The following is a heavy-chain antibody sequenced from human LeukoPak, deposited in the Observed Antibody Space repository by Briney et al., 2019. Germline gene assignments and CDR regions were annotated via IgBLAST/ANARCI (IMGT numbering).Heavy chain of an antibody. Sequence: SETLSLTCTVSGGSISSGSYYWSWIRQPAGKGLEWIGRIYTSGSTNYNPSLKSRVTISVDTSKNQFSLKLSSVTAADTAVYYCARVEGGVWSNWYFDLWGRGTLVTVSS. D-gene: IGHD2-21*01. V-gene: IGHV4-61*02. J-gene: IGHJ2*01. CDR1: GGSISSGSYY. CDR3: ARVEGGVWSNWYFDL. CDR2: IYTSGST.